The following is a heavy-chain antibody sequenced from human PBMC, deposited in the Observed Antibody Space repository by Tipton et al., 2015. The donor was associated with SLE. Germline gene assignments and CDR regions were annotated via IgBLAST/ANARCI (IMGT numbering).Heavy chain of an antibody. CDR3: ARRTGELPPGAFDI. D-gene: IGHD1-26*01. CDR1: GYSISSSSYY. J-gene: IGHJ3*02. CDR2: IYYSGST. Sequence: TLSLTCAVSGYSISSSSYYWGWIRQPPGKGLEWIGSIYYSGSTYYNPSPKSRVTISVDTSKNQFSLKLSSVTAADTAVYYCARRTGELPPGAFDIWGQGTMGTVSS. V-gene: IGHV4-39*07.